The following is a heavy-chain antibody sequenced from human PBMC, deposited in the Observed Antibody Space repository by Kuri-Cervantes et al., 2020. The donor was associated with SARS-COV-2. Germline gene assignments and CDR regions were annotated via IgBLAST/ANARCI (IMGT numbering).Heavy chain of an antibody. V-gene: IGHV1-2*02. Sequence: ASVKVSCKASGYTFTGSYMHWVRQAPGQGLEWMGWINCNNGGINYAQKFQGRVTMTRDTSIDTAYMELSSLRSEDTAVYYCATLRGYCSSTSCPDYWGQGTLVTVSS. CDR3: ATLRGYCSSTSCPDY. D-gene: IGHD2-2*01. CDR2: INCNNGGI. CDR1: GYTFTGSY. J-gene: IGHJ4*02.